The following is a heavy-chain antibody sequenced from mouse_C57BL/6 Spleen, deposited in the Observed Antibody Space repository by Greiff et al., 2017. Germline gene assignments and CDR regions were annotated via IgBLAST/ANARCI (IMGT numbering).Heavy chain of an antibody. D-gene: IGHD1-1*01. J-gene: IGHJ4*01. Sequence: QVQLQQSGAELVKPGASVKISCTASGYAFSSYWMNWVKQRPGKGLEWIGQIYPGDGDTNYNGKFKGKATLTADKSSSTDYMQLSSLTTEDSAVYFCARLEYYGSSYVDYYAMDYWGQGTSVTVSS. V-gene: IGHV1-80*01. CDR2: IYPGDGDT. CDR3: ARLEYYGSSYVDYYAMDY. CDR1: GYAFSSYW.